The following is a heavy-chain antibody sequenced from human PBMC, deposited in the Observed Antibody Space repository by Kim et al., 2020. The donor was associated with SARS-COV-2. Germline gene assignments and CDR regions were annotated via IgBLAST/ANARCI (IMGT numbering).Heavy chain of an antibody. CDR2: ISWNSGSI. D-gene: IGHD3-16*01. J-gene: IGHJ4*02. CDR1: GFTFDDYA. Sequence: GGSLRLSCAASGFTFDDYAMHWVRQAPGKGLEWVSGISWNSGSIGYADSVKGRFTISRDNAKNSLYLQMNSLRAEDTALYYCAKDRGAWGLPLFDYWGQGTLVTVSS. CDR3: AKDRGAWGLPLFDY. V-gene: IGHV3-9*01.